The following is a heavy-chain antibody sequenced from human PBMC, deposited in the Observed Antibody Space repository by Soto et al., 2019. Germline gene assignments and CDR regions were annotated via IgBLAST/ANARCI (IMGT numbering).Heavy chain of an antibody. D-gene: IGHD3-22*01. CDR3: ARGGDSSGYYPYFDY. V-gene: IGHV4-59*08. J-gene: IGHJ4*02. CDR1: GGSISSYY. CDR2: IYYSGST. Sequence: SETLSLTCTVSGGSISSYYWSWIRQPPGKGLEWIGYIYYSGSTNYNPSLKSRVTISVDTSKNPFSLKLSSVTAADTAVYYCARGGDSSGYYPYFDYWGQGTLVTVSS.